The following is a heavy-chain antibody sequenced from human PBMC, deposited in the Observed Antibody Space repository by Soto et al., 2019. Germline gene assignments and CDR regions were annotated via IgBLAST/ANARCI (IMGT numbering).Heavy chain of an antibody. V-gene: IGHV1-46*03. CDR3: ARDHPDTIFGVVPDYYYYMDV. Sequence: GASVKVSCKASGYTFTSYYMHWVRQAPGQGLEWMGIINPSGGSTSYAQKFQGRVTMTRDTSTSTVYMELSSLRSEDTAVYYCARDHPDTIFGVVPDYYYYMDVWGKGTTVTVSS. D-gene: IGHD3-3*01. J-gene: IGHJ6*03. CDR1: GYTFTSYY. CDR2: INPSGGST.